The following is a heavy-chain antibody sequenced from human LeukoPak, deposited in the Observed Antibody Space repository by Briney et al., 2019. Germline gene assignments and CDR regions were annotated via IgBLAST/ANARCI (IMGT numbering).Heavy chain of an antibody. CDR3: TRRLGGSSEGYDY. J-gene: IGHJ4*02. CDR1: GHTFTGYY. CDR2: INPNNGGT. D-gene: IGHD1-26*01. V-gene: IGHV1-2*02. Sequence: ASVKVSCKASGHTFTGYYIHRVRQAPGQGLGWMGWINPNNGGTKYTQKFLGRVTMTGDTSINTAYMEVTSLRSDDTAVYYCTRRLGGSSEGYDYWGQGTLVTVSS.